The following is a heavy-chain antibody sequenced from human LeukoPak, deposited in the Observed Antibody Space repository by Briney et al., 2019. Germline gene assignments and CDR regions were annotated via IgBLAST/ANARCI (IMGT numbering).Heavy chain of an antibody. J-gene: IGHJ3*02. CDR1: GFIVSRNY. Sequence: GGSLRLSCAASGFIVSRNYMGWVRQAPGKGLEWVSALSSKYETYYADSVKGRFAISRDNSENTLYLQMNALRAEDTALYYCYGIHLGDSFDIWGRGTMVIVFS. CDR3: YGIHLGDSFDI. V-gene: IGHV3-53*01. D-gene: IGHD3-16*01. CDR2: LSSKYET.